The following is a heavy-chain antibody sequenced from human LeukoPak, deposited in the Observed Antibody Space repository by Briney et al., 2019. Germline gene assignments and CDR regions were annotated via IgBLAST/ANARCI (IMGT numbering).Heavy chain of an antibody. CDR1: GGSISSGSYY. Sequence: SETLSLTCTVSGGSISSGSYYWSWIRQPAGKGLEWIGRIYTSGSTNYNPSLKSRVTISVDTSKNQFSLKLSSVTAADTAVYYCARVPNDDHNWFDPWGQGTLATVSS. J-gene: IGHJ5*02. CDR3: ARVPNDDHNWFDP. D-gene: IGHD2-8*01. CDR2: IYTSGST. V-gene: IGHV4-61*02.